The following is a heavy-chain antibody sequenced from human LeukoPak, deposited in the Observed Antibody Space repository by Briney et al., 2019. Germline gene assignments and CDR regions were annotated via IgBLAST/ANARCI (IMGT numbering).Heavy chain of an antibody. CDR3: ARVLLRNYGSGSYYNPLGY. V-gene: IGHV1-2*06. CDR2: INPNSGGT. CDR1: GYTFTGYY. Sequence: ASVKVSCKASGYTFTGYYMHWVRQAPGQGLEWMGRINPNSGGTNYAQKFQGRVTMTRDTSISTAYMELSRLRSDDTAVYYCARVLLRNYGSGSYYNPLGYWGQGTLVTVSS. D-gene: IGHD3-10*01. J-gene: IGHJ4*02.